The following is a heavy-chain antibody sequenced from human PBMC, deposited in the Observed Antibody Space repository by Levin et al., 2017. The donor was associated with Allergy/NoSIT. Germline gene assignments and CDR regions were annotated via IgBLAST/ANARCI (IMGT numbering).Heavy chain of an antibody. Sequence: SCAASGFTFSKYWMSWVRQAPGKGLEWLGNIKQDGSETYTVESVKGRFTISRDNAKNSLYLQMNSLRVEDTAVYYCVRSPYDYIWTIDYWGRGALVTVSS. J-gene: IGHJ4*02. CDR3: VRSPYDYIWTIDY. D-gene: IGHD3-16*01. V-gene: IGHV3-7*01. CDR2: IKQDGSET. CDR1: GFTFSKYW.